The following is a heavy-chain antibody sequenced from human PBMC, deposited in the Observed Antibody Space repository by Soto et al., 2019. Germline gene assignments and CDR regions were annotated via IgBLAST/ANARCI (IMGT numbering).Heavy chain of an antibody. CDR3: ARDWPRIPAAREVWFDP. CDR2: INPNSGGT. J-gene: IGHJ5*02. CDR1: GYTFTGYY. D-gene: IGHD2-2*01. Sequence: ASVKVSCEASGYTFTGYYMHWVRQAPGQGLEWMGWINPNSGGTNYAQKFQGRVTMTRDTSISTAYMELSRLRSDDTAVYYCARDWPRIPAAREVWFDPWGQGTLVTVSS. V-gene: IGHV1-2*02.